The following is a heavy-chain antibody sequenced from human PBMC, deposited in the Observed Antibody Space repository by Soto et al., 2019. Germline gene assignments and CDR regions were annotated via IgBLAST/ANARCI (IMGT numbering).Heavy chain of an antibody. J-gene: IGHJ3*02. V-gene: IGHV4-39*01. CDR3: ARSEPGNDAFDI. D-gene: IGHD3-3*01. CDR2: IYYSGST. CDR1: GGSISSSSYY. Sequence: QLQLQESGPGLVKPSETLSLTCTVSGGSISSSSYYWGWIRQPPGKGLEWIGSIYYSGSTYYNPSLKSRVTISVDTSKNQFSLKLSSVTAADTAVYYCARSEPGNDAFDIWGQGTMVTVSS.